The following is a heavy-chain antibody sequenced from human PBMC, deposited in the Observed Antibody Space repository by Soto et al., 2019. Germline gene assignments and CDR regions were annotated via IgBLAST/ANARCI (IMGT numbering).Heavy chain of an antibody. V-gene: IGHV3-21*01. Sequence: EVQLLESGGGLVKPGGSLGLSCAGSGFTFSSYSLNWVRQAPGKGLGWVSSIASSSSAIYYADSVRGRFTISRDNAKNSLYLQMNSLRAEDAAVYYCARDPNTGTYHFNYWGQGTLVTVSS. CDR3: ARDPNTGTYHFNY. CDR1: GFTFSSYS. CDR2: IASSSSAI. J-gene: IGHJ4*02. D-gene: IGHD1-1*01.